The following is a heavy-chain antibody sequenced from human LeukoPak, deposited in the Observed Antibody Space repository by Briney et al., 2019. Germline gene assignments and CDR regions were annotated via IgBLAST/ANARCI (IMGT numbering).Heavy chain of an antibody. D-gene: IGHD3-10*01. CDR1: GGSISSSNW. CDR2: IYHSGST. CDR3: ASLPPGPFGEFLLDS. J-gene: IGHJ4*02. Sequence: SPETLSLTCAVSGGSISSSNWWSWVRQPPGKGLEWIGSIYHSGSTYYNPSLKSRVTISLDTSKNQFSLKLNSVTAADTAVYSCASLPPGPFGEFLLDSWGQGTLVTVSS. V-gene: IGHV4-4*01.